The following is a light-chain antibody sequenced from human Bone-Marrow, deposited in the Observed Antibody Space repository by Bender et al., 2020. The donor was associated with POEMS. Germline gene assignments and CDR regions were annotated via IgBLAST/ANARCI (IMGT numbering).Light chain of an antibody. J-gene: IGLJ3*02. CDR2: SSH. V-gene: IGLV1-44*01. Sequence: QFVLTQPPSALGTPGQRVTIPCSGGSSNIGAHAVNWYQHLPGTAPKLLIYSSHRRPSEVPDRFSGSRSGTSASLAISGLQSEDEADYYCAVWDDSLNGWVFGGGTKLTVL. CDR3: AVWDDSLNGWV. CDR1: SSNIGAHA.